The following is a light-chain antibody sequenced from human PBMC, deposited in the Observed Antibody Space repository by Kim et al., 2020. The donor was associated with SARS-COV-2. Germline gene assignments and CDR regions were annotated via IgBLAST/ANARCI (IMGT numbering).Light chain of an antibody. CDR3: QQYGSSPLT. CDR1: QSVSSSY. CDR2: GAS. Sequence: SPGERAPLSGRASQSVSSSYLAWYQQKPGQAPRLLIYGASSRATGIPDRFSGSGSGTDFTLTISRLEPEDFAVYYCQQYGSSPLTFGGGTKVDIK. J-gene: IGKJ4*01. V-gene: IGKV3-20*01.